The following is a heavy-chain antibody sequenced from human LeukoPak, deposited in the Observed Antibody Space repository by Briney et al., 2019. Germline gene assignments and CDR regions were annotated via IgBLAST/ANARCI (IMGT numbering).Heavy chain of an antibody. CDR3: ARDSASGYDPPFDY. CDR1: GFTFSSYW. V-gene: IGHV3-7*03. J-gene: IGHJ4*02. D-gene: IGHD5-12*01. CDR2: IKQDGSEK. Sequence: GGSLRLSCAASGFTFSSYWVSWVRQAPGKGLEWVANIKQDGSEKYYVDSVKGRFTISRDNAKNSLYLQMNSLRAEDTAVYYCARDSASGYDPPFDYWGQGTLVTVSS.